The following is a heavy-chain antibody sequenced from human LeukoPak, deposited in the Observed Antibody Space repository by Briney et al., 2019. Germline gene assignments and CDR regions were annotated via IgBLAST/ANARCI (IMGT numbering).Heavy chain of an antibody. D-gene: IGHD6-19*01. CDR1: GFTFSSYT. V-gene: IGHV3-30-3*01. J-gene: IGHJ4*02. Sequence: GGSLRLSCAASGFTFSSYTMHWVRQAPGKGLQWVAIISYDGNNKYYADSVKGRFTISRDNSKNTLYLQMNSLRAEDTAVYYCARDRPFTSGGCLDYWGQGTLVTVSS. CDR3: ARDRPFTSGGCLDY. CDR2: ISYDGNNK.